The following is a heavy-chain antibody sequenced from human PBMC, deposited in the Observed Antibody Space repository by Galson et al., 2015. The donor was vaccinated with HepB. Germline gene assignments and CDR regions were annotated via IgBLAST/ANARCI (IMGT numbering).Heavy chain of an antibody. D-gene: IGHD6-25*01. Sequence: SLRLSCAASGFTFSDYCMSWIRQAPGKGLEWVSYICISYSIIYYADSVKGRFTISGDNIKNSLYLQMNILRAEDTAVYYCARAALGWLDPWGQGTLVTVSS. V-gene: IGHV3-11*01. CDR1: GFTFSDYC. CDR2: ICISYSII. J-gene: IGHJ5*01. CDR3: ARAALGWLDP.